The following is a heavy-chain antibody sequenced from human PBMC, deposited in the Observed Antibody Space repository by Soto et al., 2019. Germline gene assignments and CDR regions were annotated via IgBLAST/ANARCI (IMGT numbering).Heavy chain of an antibody. D-gene: IGHD2-15*01. Sequence: SVKVSCKASGGTFSSYAISWVRQAPGQGLEWMGGIIPIFGTANYAQKFQGRVTITADESTSTAYMELSSLRSEGTAVYYCARDWGVVVAATRQDMDAFDIWGQGTMVTVSS. CDR3: ARDWGVVVAATRQDMDAFDI. CDR1: GGTFSSYA. V-gene: IGHV1-69*13. J-gene: IGHJ3*02. CDR2: IIPIFGTA.